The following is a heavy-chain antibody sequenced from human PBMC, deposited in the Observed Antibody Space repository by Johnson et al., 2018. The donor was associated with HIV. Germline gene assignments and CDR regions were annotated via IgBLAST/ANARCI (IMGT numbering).Heavy chain of an antibody. CDR3: ATEARGVHGTLRFLEWSDGFDI. CDR2: IGTAGDT. J-gene: IGHJ3*02. V-gene: IGHV3-13*04. D-gene: IGHD3-3*01. CDR1: GFTFSSYD. Sequence: VQLVESGGGVVQPGGSLRLSCAASGFTFSSYDMHWVRQATGKGLEWVSAIGTAGDTYYPGSVKGRFTISRENAKNSLYLQMNSLRAGDTAVYYCATEARGVHGTLRFLEWSDGFDIWGQGTMVTVSS.